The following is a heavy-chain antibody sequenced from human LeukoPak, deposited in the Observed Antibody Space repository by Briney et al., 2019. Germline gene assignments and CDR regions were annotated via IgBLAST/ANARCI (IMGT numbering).Heavy chain of an antibody. J-gene: IGHJ6*02. Sequence: GGSLRLSCAASGFTFDDYTMHWVRQAPGKGLEWVSLISWDGGSTYYADSVKGRFTISRDNSKNSLYLQMNSLRTEDTAMYYCARQQTVGGKAPLAPYYYYGMDVWGQGTTVTVSS. CDR3: ARQQTVGGKAPLAPYYYYGMDV. V-gene: IGHV3-43*01. D-gene: IGHD4-23*01. CDR2: ISWDGGST. CDR1: GFTFDDYT.